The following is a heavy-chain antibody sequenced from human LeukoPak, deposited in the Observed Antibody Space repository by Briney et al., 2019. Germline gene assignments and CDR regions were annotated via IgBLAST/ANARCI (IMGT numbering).Heavy chain of an antibody. Sequence: PSETLSLTCAVYGGSFSGYYWSWIRQPPGKGLEWIGEINHSGSTNYNPSLKSRVTISVDTSKNQFSLKLSSVTAADTAVYYCARVWGRYCSGDSCYGFRWFDPWGQGTLVTVSS. CDR1: GGSFSGYY. CDR2: INHSGST. D-gene: IGHD2-15*01. V-gene: IGHV4-34*01. J-gene: IGHJ5*02. CDR3: ARVWGRYCSGDSCYGFRWFDP.